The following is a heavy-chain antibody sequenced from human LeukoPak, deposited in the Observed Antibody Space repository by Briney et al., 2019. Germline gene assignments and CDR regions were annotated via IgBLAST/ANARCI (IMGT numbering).Heavy chain of an antibody. CDR3: ARDRSSGWYWFDP. D-gene: IGHD6-19*01. CDR1: GGSFSGYY. V-gene: IGHV4-34*01. CDR2: INHSGST. J-gene: IGHJ5*02. Sequence: SETLSLTCAVYGGSFSGYYWSWIRQPPGKGLEWVGEINHSGSTNYNPSLKSRVTISVDTSKNQFSLKLSSVTAADTAVYYCARDRSSGWYWFDPWGQGTLVTVSS.